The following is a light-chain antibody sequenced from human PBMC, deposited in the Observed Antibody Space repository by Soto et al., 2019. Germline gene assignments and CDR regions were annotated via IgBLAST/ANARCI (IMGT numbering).Light chain of an antibody. Sequence: DIQMAQSPSSLCASVGERITRTWRASQAIRNDLAWYQQKPGKAPERLIYVASSLQSGVPSRFSGSGSGTEFSLAITSLQPEDFASYYCRQYYSYPQTFGQGTKVDI. V-gene: IGKV1-17*01. CDR3: RQYYSYPQT. J-gene: IGKJ1*01. CDR2: VAS. CDR1: QAIRND.